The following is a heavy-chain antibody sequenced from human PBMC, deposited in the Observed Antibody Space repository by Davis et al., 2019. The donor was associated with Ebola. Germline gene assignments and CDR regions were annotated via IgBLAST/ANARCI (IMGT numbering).Heavy chain of an antibody. Sequence: GGSLRLSCAASGFTFSSYGMHWARQAPGKGLEWVAVIWYDGSNKYYADSVKGRFTISRDNSKNTLYLQMNSLRAEDTAVYYCARAHYDFWSGYSWPRYYYGMDVWGQGTTVTVSS. D-gene: IGHD3-3*01. CDR2: IWYDGSNK. CDR1: GFTFSSYG. J-gene: IGHJ6*02. CDR3: ARAHYDFWSGYSWPRYYYGMDV. V-gene: IGHV3-33*01.